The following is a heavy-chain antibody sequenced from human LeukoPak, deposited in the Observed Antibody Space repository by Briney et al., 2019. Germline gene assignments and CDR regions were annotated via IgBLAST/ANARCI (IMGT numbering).Heavy chain of an antibody. Sequence: GGSLTLFCAVSGFTFCPYWMHWVRQAPGKGLVWVSRINSDGSITTYADSVKGRFTISRDNSKNTLYLQMNSLRAEDTAVYHCARSPTCGGACSWDQPTLVTVSS. J-gene: IGHJ5*02. CDR2: INSDGSIT. CDR1: GFTFCPYW. V-gene: IGHV3-74*01. CDR3: ARSPTCGGACS. D-gene: IGHD2-21*01.